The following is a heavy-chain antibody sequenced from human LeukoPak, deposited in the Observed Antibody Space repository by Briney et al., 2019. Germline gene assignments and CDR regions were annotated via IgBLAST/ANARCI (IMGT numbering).Heavy chain of an antibody. J-gene: IGHJ4*02. CDR2: LSGSGGGT. CDR1: GITLSNYG. D-gene: IGHD3-10*01. Sequence: GGSLRLSCAVSGITLSNYGMSWVRQAPGKGLEWVAGLSGSGGGTVYADSVKGRFTISRDNPKNTLYLQMNSLRAEDTAVYFCAKRGVVIRVVLVGFHKEAYYFDSWGQGALVTVSS. V-gene: IGHV3-23*01. CDR3: AKRGVVIRVVLVGFHKEAYYFDS.